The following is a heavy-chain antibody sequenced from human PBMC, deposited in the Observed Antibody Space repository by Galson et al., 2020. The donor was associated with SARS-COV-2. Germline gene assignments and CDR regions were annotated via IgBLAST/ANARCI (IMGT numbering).Heavy chain of an antibody. V-gene: IGHV2-70*11. CDR1: GFSLSTSGMC. D-gene: IGHD6-13*01. J-gene: IGHJ4*02. Sequence: VSGPTLVKPTQTLTLTCTFSGFSLSTSGMCVSWIRQPPGKALEWLARIDWDDDKYYSTSLKTRLTISKDTSKNQVFLTMTNMDPVDTATYYCARTDMAAAETSFDYWGQGTLVTVSS. CDR3: ARTDMAAAETSFDY. CDR2: IDWDDDK.